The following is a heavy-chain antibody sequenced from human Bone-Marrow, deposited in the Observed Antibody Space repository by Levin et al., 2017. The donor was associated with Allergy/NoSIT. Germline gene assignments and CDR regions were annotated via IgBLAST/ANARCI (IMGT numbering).Heavy chain of an antibody. J-gene: IGHJ3*01. Sequence: GGSLRLSCAASGLIFSDYYMSWIRQAPGKGPEWVSYISSSGSTIYYADSVKGRFTISRDNAESALYLQMDSLRAADTAIYYCARIMYGTDAFDVWGQGTLVTVSS. D-gene: IGHD2-8*01. CDR2: ISSSGSTI. V-gene: IGHV3-11*01. CDR1: GLIFSDYY. CDR3: ARIMYGTDAFDV.